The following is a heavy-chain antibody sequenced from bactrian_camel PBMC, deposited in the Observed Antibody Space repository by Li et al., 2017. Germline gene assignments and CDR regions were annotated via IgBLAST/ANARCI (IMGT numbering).Heavy chain of an antibody. V-gene: IGHV3S40*01. CDR2: IATGSGNT. J-gene: IGHJ4*01. CDR1: GYAYSDGYC. CDR3: AARGPYCYTKLSVRDFTY. Sequence: VQLVESGGGSVQAGGSLRLSCVVSGYAYSDGYCLSWFRQAPGKEREGVARIATGSGNTYYADSVKGRFTISQDNAKNTVYLQMNSLKPEDTAMYYCAARGPYCYTKLSVRDFTYWGQGTQVTV. D-gene: IGHD2*01.